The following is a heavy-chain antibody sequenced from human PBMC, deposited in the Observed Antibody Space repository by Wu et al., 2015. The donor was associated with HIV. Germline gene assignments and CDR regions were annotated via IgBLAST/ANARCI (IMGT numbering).Heavy chain of an antibody. Sequence: QVQLVQSGAEVKKPGSSVKVSCKASGGTFSSYAISWVRQAPGQGLEWMGGIIPIFGTANYAQKFQGRVTITTDESTSTAYMELSSLRSEDTAVYYCAILWEQGYLSITNGYGELSPTLDYWGQGTLVTVSS. CDR2: IIPIFGTA. D-gene: IGHD3-10*01. V-gene: IGHV1-69*01. CDR3: AILWEQGYLSITNGYGELSPTLDY. CDR1: GGTFSSYA. J-gene: IGHJ4*02.